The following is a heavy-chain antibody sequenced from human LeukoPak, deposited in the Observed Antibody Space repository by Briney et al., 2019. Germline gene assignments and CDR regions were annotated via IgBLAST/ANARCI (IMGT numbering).Heavy chain of an antibody. CDR1: GFTFSSYW. CDR2: IKQDGSEK. J-gene: IGHJ4*02. V-gene: IGHV3-7*01. D-gene: IGHD6-13*01. Sequence: GGSLRLSCAASGFTFSSYWMSWVRQAPGKGLEWVANIKQDGSEKYYVDSVKGRLTISRDNAKNSLYLQMNSLRAEDTAVYYCARGLQSIAADEYYFDYWGQGTLVTVSS. CDR3: ARGLQSIAADEYYFDY.